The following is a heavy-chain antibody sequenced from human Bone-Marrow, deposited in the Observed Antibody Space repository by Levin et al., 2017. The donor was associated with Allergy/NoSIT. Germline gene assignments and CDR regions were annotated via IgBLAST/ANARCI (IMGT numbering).Heavy chain of an antibody. CDR2: INPSGGST. CDR3: AREPRDFDWSRSHFDY. Sequence: EASVKVSCEASGYLFTNYYMHWVRQAPGQGLEWMGVINPSGGSTAYAQKFQDRVTMTRDTSTRTVYMELSSLRSDDTAVYFCAREPRDFDWSRSHFDYWGQGTLVTVSS. J-gene: IGHJ4*02. D-gene: IGHD3-9*01. V-gene: IGHV1-46*03. CDR1: GYLFTNYY.